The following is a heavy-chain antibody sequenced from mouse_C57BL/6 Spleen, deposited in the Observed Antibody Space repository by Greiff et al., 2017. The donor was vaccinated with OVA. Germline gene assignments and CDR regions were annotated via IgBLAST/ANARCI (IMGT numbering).Heavy chain of an antibody. V-gene: IGHV1-81*01. CDR3: ARKGIYYDYDGYFDY. D-gene: IGHD2-4*01. J-gene: IGHJ2*01. CDR2: IYPRSGNT. Sequence: QVQLKQSGAELARPGASVKLSCKASGYTFTSYGISWVKQRTGQGLEWIGEIYPRSGNTYYNEKFKGKATLTADKSSSTAYMELRSLTSEDSAVYFCARKGIYYDYDGYFDYWGQGTTLTVSS. CDR1: GYTFTSYG.